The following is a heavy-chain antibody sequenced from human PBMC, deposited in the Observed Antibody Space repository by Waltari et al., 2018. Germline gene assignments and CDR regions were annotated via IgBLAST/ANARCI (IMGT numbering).Heavy chain of an antibody. CDR2: IYPTGRT. Sequence: QVQLQESGPGLVKPSQTLSLTCTVSGDSISSGSYHWNWIRQPAGKGLEWVGRIYTTGRIYPTGRTQYNPPLRSRATILLDTSKNQFSLKLTSVTAADTAVYYCARESDPGSGSYYDYWGQGTLVTVSS. CDR3: ARESDPGSGSYYDY. V-gene: IGHV4-61*02. D-gene: IGHD3-10*01. CDR1: GDSISSGSYH. J-gene: IGHJ4*02.